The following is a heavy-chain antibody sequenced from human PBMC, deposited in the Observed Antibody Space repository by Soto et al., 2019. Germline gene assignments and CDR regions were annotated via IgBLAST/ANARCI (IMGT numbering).Heavy chain of an antibody. D-gene: IGHD3-16*01. J-gene: IGHJ6*02. CDR3: ARYGGSGMDV. CDR1: GYTFTTYS. CDR2: SNAGNGYT. V-gene: IGHV1-3*02. Sequence: ASVKVSCKASGYTFTTYSMHWVRQAPGHRLEWMGWSNAGNGYTQYSQDFQGRVTITRDTYASTAYMELSSLRSEDMAVYYCARYGGSGMDVWGQGTTVTVSS.